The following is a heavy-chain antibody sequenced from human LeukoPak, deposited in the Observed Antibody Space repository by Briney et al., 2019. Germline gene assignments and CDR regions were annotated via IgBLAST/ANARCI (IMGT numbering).Heavy chain of an antibody. D-gene: IGHD3-22*01. CDR2: IYYSGST. V-gene: IGHV4-30-4*01. J-gene: IGHJ4*02. CDR3: ASSDSSGYYYGPSDY. Sequence: SETLSLTCTVSGGSISSGDYYWSWIRQPPGKGLEWIGYIYYSGSTYYNPSLKSRVTISVDTSKNQFSLKLSSVTAADTAVYYCASSDSSGYYYGPSDYWGQGTLVTVSS. CDR1: GGSISSGDYY.